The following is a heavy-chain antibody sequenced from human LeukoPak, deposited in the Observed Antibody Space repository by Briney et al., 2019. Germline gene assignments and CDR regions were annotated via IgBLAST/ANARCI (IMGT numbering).Heavy chain of an antibody. V-gene: IGHV1-69*13. Sequence: VKVSCKASGGTFSSYAISWVRQAPGQGLEWMGGIIPIFGTANYAQKFQGRVTITADESTSTAYMDLSSLRSEDTAVYYCARGRYGDLLYMDVWGKGTTVTVSS. CDR2: IIPIFGTA. D-gene: IGHD4-17*01. CDR1: GGTFSSYA. CDR3: ARGRYGDLLYMDV. J-gene: IGHJ6*03.